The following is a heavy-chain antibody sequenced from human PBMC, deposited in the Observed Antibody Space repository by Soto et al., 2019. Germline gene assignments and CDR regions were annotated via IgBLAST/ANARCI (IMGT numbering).Heavy chain of an antibody. J-gene: IGHJ5*02. Sequence: RGESLKLSCKGSGYSFTSYWIGWVRQMPGKGLEWMGIIYPGDSDTRYSPSFQGQVTISADKSISTAYLQWSSLKASDTAMYYCARQFFDRYNWNHQGGRDNWFDPWGQGTLVTVSS. CDR2: IYPGDSDT. D-gene: IGHD1-20*01. V-gene: IGHV5-51*01. CDR3: ARQFFDRYNWNHQGGRDNWFDP. CDR1: GYSFTSYW.